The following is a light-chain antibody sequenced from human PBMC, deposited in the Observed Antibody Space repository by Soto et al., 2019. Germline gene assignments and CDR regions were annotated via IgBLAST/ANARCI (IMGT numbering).Light chain of an antibody. Sequence: EIVLTQSPGTLSLSPGEGATLSCRASQSVRNNNLAWYQQKPGQAPRLLIYGASRKATGIPDRFSGGGSGTDFSLTISSLEPEDFAVYYCQQYNSSPPDTFGQGTKLEIK. CDR2: GAS. CDR3: QQYNSSPPDT. J-gene: IGKJ2*01. V-gene: IGKV3-20*01. CDR1: QSVRNNN.